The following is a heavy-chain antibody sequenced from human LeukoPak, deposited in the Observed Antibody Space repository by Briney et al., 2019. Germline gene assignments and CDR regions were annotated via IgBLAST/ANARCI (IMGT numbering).Heavy chain of an antibody. Sequence: GGSLRLSCAASGFTFSSYAMSWVRQAPGKGLEWVSAISGSGDSTYYADSVKGRFTISRDNSKNTLYLQMNSLRAEDTAVYYCAKDRRGPFSYFDYWGQGTLVTVSS. CDR1: GFTFSSYA. D-gene: IGHD3-10*01. V-gene: IGHV3-23*01. J-gene: IGHJ4*02. CDR3: AKDRRGPFSYFDY. CDR2: ISGSGDST.